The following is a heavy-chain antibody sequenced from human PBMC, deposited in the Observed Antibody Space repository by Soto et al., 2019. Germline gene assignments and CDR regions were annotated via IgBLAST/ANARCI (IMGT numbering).Heavy chain of an antibody. V-gene: IGHV2-5*02. J-gene: IGHJ4*02. CDR3: AHSTDTSMAPDY. D-gene: IGHD5-18*01. CDR2: IYWDDDK. Sequence: QITLKESGPTLVKPTQTLTLTCTFSGFSLGTSGVGVGWIRQPPGKALEWLALIYWDDDKRYSPSLKSRLTITKDPSKNQVVLTMTNMHPVDTATYYCAHSTDTSMAPDYWGQGTLVTVSS. CDR1: GFSLGTSGVG.